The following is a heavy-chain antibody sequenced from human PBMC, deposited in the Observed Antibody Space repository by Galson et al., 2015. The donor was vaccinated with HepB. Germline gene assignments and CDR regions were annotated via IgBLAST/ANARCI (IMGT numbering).Heavy chain of an antibody. CDR1: GYDFTKYW. J-gene: IGHJ3*02. D-gene: IGHD2-15*01. CDR2: IYPADSDT. V-gene: IGHV5-51*03. CDR3: ARPVGGRLSEAYNI. Sequence: QSGAEVKKPVESLTISCKTSGYDFTKYWIGWVRQMPGKGLEWMGTIYPADSDTRYSQSFEGQVTISVDRSISTAYLQWSSLRAPDTAIYYCARPVGGRLSEAYNIWGQGTMVTISS.